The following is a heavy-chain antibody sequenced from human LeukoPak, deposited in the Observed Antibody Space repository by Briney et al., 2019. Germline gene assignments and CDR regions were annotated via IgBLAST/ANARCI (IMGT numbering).Heavy chain of an antibody. V-gene: IGHV3-23*01. CDR1: GFTFSSYA. Sequence: GGSLRLSCAASGFTFSSYAMSWVRQAPGKGLEWVSAISGSGGSTYYADSVKGRFTISRDNSKNTLYLQMNSLRAEDTAVYYCARAYKSSTYNWFDPWGQGTLVTVSS. J-gene: IGHJ5*02. D-gene: IGHD1-14*01. CDR2: ISGSGGST. CDR3: ARAYKSSTYNWFDP.